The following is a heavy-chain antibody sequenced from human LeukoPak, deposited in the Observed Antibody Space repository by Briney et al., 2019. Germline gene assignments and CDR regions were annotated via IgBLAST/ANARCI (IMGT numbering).Heavy chain of an antibody. Sequence: GGSLRLSCAASGFTVSSNYMSWVRQAPGKGLEWVSVSYSGGSTYYADSVKGRFTISRDNSKNTLYLQMNSLRAEDTAVYYCAKRAPLLWFGEFRNDAFDTWGQGTMVTVSS. CDR1: GFTVSSNY. V-gene: IGHV3-53*01. D-gene: IGHD3-10*01. CDR2: SYSGGST. J-gene: IGHJ3*02. CDR3: AKRAPLLWFGEFRNDAFDT.